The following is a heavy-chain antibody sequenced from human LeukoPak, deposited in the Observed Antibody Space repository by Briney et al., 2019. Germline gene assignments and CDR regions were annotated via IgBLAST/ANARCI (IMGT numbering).Heavy chain of an antibody. CDR3: ARDRGGSGSYYKGGFDY. V-gene: IGHV3-23*01. CDR1: GFTFSSYG. CDR2: ISGSGGST. Sequence: GGSLRLSCAASGFTFSSYGMSWVRQAPGKGLEWVSAISGSGGSTYYADSVKGRFTISRDNAKNSLYLQMNSLRAEDTAVYYCARDRGGSGSYYKGGFDYWGQGTLVTVSS. J-gene: IGHJ4*02. D-gene: IGHD3-10*01.